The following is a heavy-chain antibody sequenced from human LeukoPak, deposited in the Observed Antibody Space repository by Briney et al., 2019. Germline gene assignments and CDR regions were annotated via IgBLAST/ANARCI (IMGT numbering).Heavy chain of an antibody. CDR1: GGSISTYY. J-gene: IGHJ5*02. V-gene: IGHV4-59*12. CDR3: ARGRVVVVTAVWSDP. D-gene: IGHD2-21*02. CDR2: IYDTGST. Sequence: PSETLSLTCTVSGGSISTYYWSWIRQPPGKGLEWIGYIYDTGSTNYNPSLKSRVTISVDTSKNQFSLKLSSVTAADTAVYYCARGRVVVVTAVWSDPWGQGTLVTVSS.